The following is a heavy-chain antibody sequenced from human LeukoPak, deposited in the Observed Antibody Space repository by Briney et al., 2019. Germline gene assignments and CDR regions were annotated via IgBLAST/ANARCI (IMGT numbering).Heavy chain of an antibody. D-gene: IGHD3-22*01. Sequence: GGSLRLSCAASGFTFSSYWMSWVRQAPGKGLEWVANIKQDGSEKYYVDSVKGRFTISRDNAKNSLYLQMNSLRAEDTAVYYCARKGYYYDSSGYYFPFDYWGQGTLVTVSS. CDR3: ARKGYYYDSSGYYFPFDY. CDR2: IKQDGSEK. CDR1: GFTFSSYW. J-gene: IGHJ4*02. V-gene: IGHV3-7*01.